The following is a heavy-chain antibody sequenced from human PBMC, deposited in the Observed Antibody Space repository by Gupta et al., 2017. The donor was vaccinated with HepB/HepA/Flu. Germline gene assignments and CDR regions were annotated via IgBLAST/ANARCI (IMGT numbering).Heavy chain of an antibody. V-gene: IGHV1-46*01. CDR3: ARDRKGYSYGYGIDY. Sequence: QVQLVQSGAEVKKPGASVKVSCKASGYTFTSYFMHWVRQAPGQGLEWMGIINPSGGRTTYAPKFQGRVTMTRDTSTSTVYMELSSLRSEDTAVYYCARDRKGYSYGYGIDYWGQGTLVTVSS. CDR1: GYTFTSYF. D-gene: IGHD5-18*01. CDR2: INPSGGRT. J-gene: IGHJ4*02.